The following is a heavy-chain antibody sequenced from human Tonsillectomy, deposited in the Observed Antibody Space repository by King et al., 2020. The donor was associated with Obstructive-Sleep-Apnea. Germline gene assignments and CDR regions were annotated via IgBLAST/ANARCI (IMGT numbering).Heavy chain of an antibody. CDR2: IYSSGNT. CDR3: AGGGSGYEPFDY. D-gene: IGHD5-12*01. J-gene: IGHJ4*02. CDR1: GGSISSNVYY. V-gene: IGHV4-31*03. Sequence: QLQESGPGLVKPSQTLSLTCTVSGGSISSNVYYWSWIRQHPGKGLEWLGYIYSSGNTFYKPSLESRVIISLDTSKNQFSLKLTSVTAADTAVYYCAGGGSGYEPFDYWGQGTLVTVSS.